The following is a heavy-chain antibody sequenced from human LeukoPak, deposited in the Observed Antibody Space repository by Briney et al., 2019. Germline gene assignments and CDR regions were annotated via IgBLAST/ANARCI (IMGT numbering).Heavy chain of an antibody. J-gene: IGHJ4*02. V-gene: IGHV4-34*01. CDR1: GGSFSGYY. Sequence: SETLSLTCAVYGGSFSGYYWSWIRQPPGKGLEWIGEINHSGSTNYNPSLKSRVTISVDTSKNQFSLKLSSMTAADTAVYYCGTFSFGYWGQGTLVTVSS. CDR2: INHSGST. CDR3: GTFSFGY.